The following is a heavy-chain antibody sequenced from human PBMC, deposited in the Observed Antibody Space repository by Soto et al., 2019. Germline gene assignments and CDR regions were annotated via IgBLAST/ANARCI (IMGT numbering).Heavy chain of an antibody. Sequence: ASVKVSCKVSGYTLTELSMHWVRQAPGKGLEWMGGFDPEDGETIYAQKFQGRVTMTEDTSTDTAYMELSSLRSEDTAVYYCATDAPRLRYFDWSGFDIWGQGTMVTVSS. V-gene: IGHV1-24*01. CDR1: GYTLTELS. J-gene: IGHJ3*02. D-gene: IGHD3-9*01. CDR3: ATDAPRLRYFDWSGFDI. CDR2: FDPEDGET.